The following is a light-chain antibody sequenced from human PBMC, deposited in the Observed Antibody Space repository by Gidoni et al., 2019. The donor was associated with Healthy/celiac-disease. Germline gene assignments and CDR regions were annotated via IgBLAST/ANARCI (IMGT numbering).Light chain of an antibody. CDR3: QQYDNLTWT. V-gene: IGKV1-33*01. Sequence: DIQMTQSPSSLSASVGDRVTITCQASQDISNYLHWYQQKPGKAPKLLISDAYNLETGVPSRFSGSGYGTDFTCTISSLQPEEIAKYYCQQYDNLTWTFGQGTKVEIK. CDR2: DAY. CDR1: QDISNY. J-gene: IGKJ1*01.